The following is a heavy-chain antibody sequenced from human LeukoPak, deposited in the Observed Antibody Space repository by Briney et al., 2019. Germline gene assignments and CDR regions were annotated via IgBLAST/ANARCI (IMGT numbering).Heavy chain of an antibody. D-gene: IGHD6-19*01. V-gene: IGHV4-34*01. CDR1: GGSFSGYY. CDR3: ARGYSSGFNWFDP. CDR2: INHSGST. Sequence: PSETLSLTCAVYGGSFSGYYWTWIRQPPGEGLEWIGEINHSGSTNYNPSLKSRVTISVDTSKNQFSLKLTSVTAADTAVYYCARGYSSGFNWFDPWGQGTLVTVSS. J-gene: IGHJ5*02.